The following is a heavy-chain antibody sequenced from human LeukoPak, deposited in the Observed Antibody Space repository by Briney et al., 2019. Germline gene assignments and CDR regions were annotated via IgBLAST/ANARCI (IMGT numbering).Heavy chain of an antibody. CDR3: ARTYYDILTGYSAYYYYYMDV. CDR1: GYTFTGYY. Sequence: ASVKVSCKASGYTFTGYYMHWVRQAPGQGLEWMGWMNPNSGNTGYAQKFQGRVTMTRNTSISTAYMELSSLRSEDTAVYYCARTYYDILTGYSAYYYYYMDVWGKGTTVTISS. V-gene: IGHV1-8*02. D-gene: IGHD3-9*01. J-gene: IGHJ6*03. CDR2: MNPNSGNT.